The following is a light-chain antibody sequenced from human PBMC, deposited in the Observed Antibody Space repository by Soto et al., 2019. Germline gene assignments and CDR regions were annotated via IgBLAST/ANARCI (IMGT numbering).Light chain of an antibody. CDR1: SSDVGNYDY. CDR3: CSYAGSYIQYV. CDR2: DVI. J-gene: IGLJ1*01. Sequence: QSALTQPRSVSGSPGQSVTLSCTGTSSDVGNYDYVSWYQQHPGMAPKLIIYDVIKRPSGVPDRFSGSKSGNTASLTISGLQAEDEADYYRCSYAGSYIQYVFGTGTKLTVL. V-gene: IGLV2-11*01.